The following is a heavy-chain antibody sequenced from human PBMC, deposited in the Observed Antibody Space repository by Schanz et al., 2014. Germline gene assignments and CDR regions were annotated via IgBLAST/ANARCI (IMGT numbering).Heavy chain of an antibody. CDR3: ARDRRRYCSTASCLHDNWFDP. CDR2: FIPILDVG. Sequence: QVQLVQSGAEVKKPGSSVKVSCKASRSTFSSYTISWVRQARGQGLEWVGRFIPILDVGNYAQQFQGRVTITRDTSASTAYMELRSLRSDDTAVYYCARDRRRYCSTASCLHDNWFDPWGQGTLVTVSS. V-gene: IGHV1-69*08. CDR1: RSTFSSYT. D-gene: IGHD2-2*01. J-gene: IGHJ5*02.